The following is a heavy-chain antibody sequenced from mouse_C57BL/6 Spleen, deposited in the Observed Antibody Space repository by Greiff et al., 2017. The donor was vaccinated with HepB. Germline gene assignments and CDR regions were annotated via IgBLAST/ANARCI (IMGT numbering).Heavy chain of an antibody. J-gene: IGHJ4*01. CDR2: IWGVGST. Sequence: VKLVESGPGLVAPSQSLSITCTVSGFSLTSYGVDWVRQSPGKGLEWLGVIWGVGSTNYNSALKSRLSISKDNSKSQVFLKMNSLQTDDTATYYCAREVHGYAMDYWGQGTSVTVSS. CDR1: GFSLTSYG. CDR3: AREVHGYAMDY. V-gene: IGHV2-6*01.